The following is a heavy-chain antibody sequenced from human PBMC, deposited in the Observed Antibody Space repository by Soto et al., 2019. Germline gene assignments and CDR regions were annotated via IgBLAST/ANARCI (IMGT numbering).Heavy chain of an antibody. D-gene: IGHD1-26*01. CDR2: TYYNGDT. CDR3: ARGPVYIVGLRTFDF. CDR1: DDSFSGADYY. Sequence: PSETLSLTCTVSDDSFSGADYYWSWIRPPLGKGPGWIGYTYYNGDTKYHPALKSRAIISENTSNNQFSLRLSSAAAEDAAEYFCARGPVYIVGLRTFDFWGRGILVTVSS. J-gene: IGHJ4*02. V-gene: IGHV4-61*08.